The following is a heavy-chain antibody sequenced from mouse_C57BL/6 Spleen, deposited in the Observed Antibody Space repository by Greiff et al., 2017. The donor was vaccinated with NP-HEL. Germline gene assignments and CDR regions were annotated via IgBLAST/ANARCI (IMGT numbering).Heavy chain of an antibody. CDR2: ISSGGSYT. V-gene: IGHV5-6*02. CDR1: GFTFSSYG. D-gene: IGHD1-1*01. J-gene: IGHJ1*03. CDR3: AREITTVVATDFDV. Sequence: DVKLVESGGDLVKPGGSLKLSCAASGFTFSSYGMSWVRQTPDKRLEWVATISSGGSYTYYPDSVKGRFTISRDNAKNTLYLQMSSLKSEDTAMYYCAREITTVVATDFDVWGTGTTVTVSS.